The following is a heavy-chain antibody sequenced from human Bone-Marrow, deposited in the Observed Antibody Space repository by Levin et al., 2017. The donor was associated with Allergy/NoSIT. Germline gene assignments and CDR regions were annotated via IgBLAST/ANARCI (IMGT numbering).Heavy chain of an antibody. Sequence: GGSLRLSCKGSGYSFTSYWIGWVRQMPGKGLEWMGIIYPGDSDTRYSPSFQGQVTISADKSISTAYLQWSSLKASDTAMYYCAKRGGYCSGGSCYHGGYYYMDVWGKGTTVTVSS. J-gene: IGHJ6*03. CDR2: IYPGDSDT. V-gene: IGHV5-51*01. CDR3: AKRGGYCSGGSCYHGGYYYMDV. CDR1: GYSFTSYW. D-gene: IGHD2-15*01.